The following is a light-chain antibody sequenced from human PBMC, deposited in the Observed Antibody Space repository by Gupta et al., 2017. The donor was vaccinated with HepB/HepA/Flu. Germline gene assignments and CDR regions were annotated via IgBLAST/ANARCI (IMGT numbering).Light chain of an antibody. CDR1: QNISTW. Sequence: DIKMTQSPSTLSASVGDRVTITCRASQNISTWLAWYQQKPGNVPKLLIYKASTLASGVPSRFSGSGSGTEFTLTISSRQPDDFATYYCQHQNNFPWAFGQGTKVEIK. CDR2: KAS. CDR3: QHQNNFPWA. V-gene: IGKV1-5*03. J-gene: IGKJ1*01.